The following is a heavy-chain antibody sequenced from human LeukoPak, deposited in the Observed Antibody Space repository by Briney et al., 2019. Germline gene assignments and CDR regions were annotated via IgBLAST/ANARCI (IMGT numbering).Heavy chain of an antibody. CDR3: ARDTKYAFDN. J-gene: IGHJ4*02. CDR1: GLTFSSYS. Sequence: GGSLRLSCAASGLTFSSYSMNWVRQAPGKGLEWISYIGISSGNTKYADSVKGRFTISGDKAKNSVYLQMNSLRVEDTAVYYCARDTKYAFDNWGQGTLVTVSS. V-gene: IGHV3-48*01. D-gene: IGHD2-2*01. CDR2: IGISSGNT.